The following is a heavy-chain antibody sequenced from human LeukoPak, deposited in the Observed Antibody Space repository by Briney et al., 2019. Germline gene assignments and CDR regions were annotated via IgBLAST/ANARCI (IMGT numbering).Heavy chain of an antibody. J-gene: IGHJ5*01. CDR2: MNPKTGNT. D-gene: IGHD6-25*01. Sequence: ASVRVSCKTSGYSFISYDINWVRQAPGPGLEWVGWMNPKTGNTGSARRFQGRVTFSWDTSTSTAFMEVISLRSEDTAVHYCARTVAATDPYNWFDSWGQGTLVTVSS. CDR3: ARTVAATDPYNWFDS. V-gene: IGHV1-8*03. CDR1: GYSFISYD.